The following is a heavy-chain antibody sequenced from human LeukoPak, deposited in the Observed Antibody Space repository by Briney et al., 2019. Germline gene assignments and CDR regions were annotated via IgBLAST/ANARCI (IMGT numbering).Heavy chain of an antibody. CDR3: ARGTGAVDY. CDR1: GGTFSSYA. Sequence: ASVKVSCKASGGTFSSYAISWVRQAPGQGLEWMGWINPNSGGTNYAQKFQGRVTMTRDTSISTAYMELSRLRSDDTAVYYCARGTGAVDYWGQGTLVTVSS. J-gene: IGHJ4*02. D-gene: IGHD1-1*01. V-gene: IGHV1-2*02. CDR2: INPNSGGT.